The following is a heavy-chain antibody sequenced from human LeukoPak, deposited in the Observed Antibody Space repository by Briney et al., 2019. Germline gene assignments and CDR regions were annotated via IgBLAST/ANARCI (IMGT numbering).Heavy chain of an antibody. CDR2: ISGSRVTT. Sequence: GGSLRLSRAASGFTFSNYAMNWVRQAPGKGLEWVSGISGSRVTTYYADSVTGRFTISRDNFKNTLYLQMNSLGAEDTAVYYCAKDRGPRVMFDAFDVWGQGTMVTVSS. J-gene: IGHJ3*01. D-gene: IGHD3-10*01. CDR3: AKDRGPRVMFDAFDV. V-gene: IGHV3-23*01. CDR1: GFTFSNYA.